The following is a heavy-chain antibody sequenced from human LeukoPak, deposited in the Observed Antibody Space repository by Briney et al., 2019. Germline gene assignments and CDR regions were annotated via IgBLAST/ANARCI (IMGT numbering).Heavy chain of an antibody. D-gene: IGHD3-3*01. CDR2: ISAYNGNT. Sequence: EASVKVSCKASGYTFTSYGISWVRQAPGQGLEWMGWISAYNGNTNYAQKLQGRVTMTTDTSTSTAYMELRSLRSEDTAVYYCASCGYFWSGYPLSYYFDYWGQGTLVTVSS. CDR3: ASCGYFWSGYPLSYYFDY. V-gene: IGHV1-18*01. J-gene: IGHJ4*02. CDR1: GYTFTSYG.